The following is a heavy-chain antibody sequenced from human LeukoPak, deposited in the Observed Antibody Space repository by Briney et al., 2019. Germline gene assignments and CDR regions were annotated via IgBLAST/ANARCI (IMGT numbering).Heavy chain of an antibody. J-gene: IGHJ3*02. Sequence: GGSLRLSCAASGFTFSSYAMSWVRQAPGKGLEWVSAISGSGGSTYYADSVKGRFTISRDNSKNTLYLQMNSLRAEDTAVYYCAKDRGYCSSTSCYDDAFDIWGQGTMVTVSS. D-gene: IGHD2-2*01. CDR3: AKDRGYCSSTSCYDDAFDI. CDR1: GFTFSSYA. V-gene: IGHV3-23*01. CDR2: ISGSGGST.